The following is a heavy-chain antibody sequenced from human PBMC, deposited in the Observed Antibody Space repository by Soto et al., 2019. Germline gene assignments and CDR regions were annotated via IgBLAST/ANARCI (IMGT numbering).Heavy chain of an antibody. CDR3: ASSNIAAAGFYYYGMDV. CDR2: IYYSGST. Sequence: SVTMSLTCTVSGGSISSYYWSWIRKHTGKGLEWIGYIYYSGSTNYNPSLKSRVTISVDTSKNQFSLKLSSVTAADTAVYYCASSNIAAAGFYYYGMDVWGRGTTVTVSS. CDR1: GGSISSYY. D-gene: IGHD6-13*01. V-gene: IGHV4-59*01. J-gene: IGHJ6*02.